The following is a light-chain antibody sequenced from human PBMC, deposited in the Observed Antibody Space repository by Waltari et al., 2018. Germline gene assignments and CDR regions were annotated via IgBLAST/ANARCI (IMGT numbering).Light chain of an antibody. CDR3: QQYDNPSIT. V-gene: IGKV1-33*01. Sequence: DIQMTQSPSSLSASVGDRVTITCQASQDISNYLNWYQHKPGKAPKLLIYDASNLETGVPSRFSGSGSGTDFTFTINSLQPEDIATYYCQQYDNPSITFGQGTRLEIK. CDR1: QDISNY. J-gene: IGKJ5*01. CDR2: DAS.